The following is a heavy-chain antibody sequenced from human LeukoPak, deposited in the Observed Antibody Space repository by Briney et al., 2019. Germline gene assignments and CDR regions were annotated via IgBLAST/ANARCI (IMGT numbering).Heavy chain of an antibody. V-gene: IGHV3-30*02. Sequence: GGSLRLSCAASGFTFRTYGMHWVRQAPGKGLEWVAFIHYDGSYKYYADSVKGRFTISRDNPKNTLYLQMNSLRAEDTAVYYCAKTYDSSGYYYVPGDYFDYWGQGTLVTVSS. CDR2: IHYDGSYK. CDR1: GFTFRTYG. D-gene: IGHD3-22*01. J-gene: IGHJ4*02. CDR3: AKTYDSSGYYYVPGDYFDY.